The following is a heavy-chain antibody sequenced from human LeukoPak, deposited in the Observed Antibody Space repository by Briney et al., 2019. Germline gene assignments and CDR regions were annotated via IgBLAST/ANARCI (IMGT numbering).Heavy chain of an antibody. D-gene: IGHD3-9*01. CDR2: SSAYNGNT. Sequence: ASVKVSCKASGYTFTSSGISWVRQAPGQGLEWMGWSSAYNGNTNYAQKLQGRVTMTTDTSTSTAYMELRSLRSDDTAVYYCAREAPFSILTGYYHLEYWGQGTLVTVSS. J-gene: IGHJ4*02. CDR3: AREAPFSILTGYYHLEY. V-gene: IGHV1-18*01. CDR1: GYTFTSSG.